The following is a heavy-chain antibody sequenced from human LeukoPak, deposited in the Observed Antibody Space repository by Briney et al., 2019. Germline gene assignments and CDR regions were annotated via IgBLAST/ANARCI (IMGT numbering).Heavy chain of an antibody. D-gene: IGHD4-11*01. Sequence: VSVKVSCKASGYTFTSYGISWVRQAPGQGLEWMGWISAYNGNTNYAQKLQGRVTMTTDTSTSTAYMELRSLRSDDTAVYYCARVGSTVTTSLFDPWGQGTLVTVSS. V-gene: IGHV1-18*01. J-gene: IGHJ5*02. CDR3: ARVGSTVTTSLFDP. CDR2: ISAYNGNT. CDR1: GYTFTSYG.